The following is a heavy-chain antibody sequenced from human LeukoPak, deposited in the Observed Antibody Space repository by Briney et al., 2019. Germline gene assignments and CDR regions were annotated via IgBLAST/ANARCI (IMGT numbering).Heavy chain of an antibody. CDR1: GFTFSDYA. D-gene: IGHD3-22*01. CDR3: ARVQNSYHYDSSGYVYY. J-gene: IGHJ4*02. CDR2: ISYDGSKK. V-gene: IGHV3-30-3*01. Sequence: GGSLRLSCAASGFTFSDYAMHWVRQAPGGGLDWVTVISYDGSKKYYADSVKGRFTISRDNSKNTLYLQMNSLRAEDTAVYYCARVQNSYHYDSSGYVYYWGQGTLVTVSS.